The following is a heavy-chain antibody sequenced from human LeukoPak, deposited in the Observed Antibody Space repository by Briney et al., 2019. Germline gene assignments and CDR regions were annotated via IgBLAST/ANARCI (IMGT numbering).Heavy chain of an antibody. CDR3: ARGQTQLWPGGAFDI. J-gene: IGHJ3*02. V-gene: IGHV4-34*01. Sequence: SETLSLTCAVYGGSFSGYYWSWIRQPPGKGLEWIGEINHSGSTNYNPSLRSRVTISVDTSKNQFSLKLSSVTAADTAVYYCARGQTQLWPGGAFDIWGQGTMVTVSS. CDR2: INHSGST. CDR1: GGSFSGYY. D-gene: IGHD5-18*01.